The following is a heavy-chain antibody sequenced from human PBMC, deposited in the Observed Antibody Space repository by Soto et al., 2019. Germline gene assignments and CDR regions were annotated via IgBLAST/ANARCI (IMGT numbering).Heavy chain of an antibody. D-gene: IGHD2-2*01. J-gene: IGHJ1*01. CDR2: IIPIFGTA. V-gene: IGHV1-69*12. CDR1: GGTFSSYA. CDR3: ERQECQLLSLAERAEYFQH. Sequence: QVQLVQSGAEVKKPGSSVKVSCKASGGTFSSYAISWVRQAPGQGLEWMGGIIPIFGTANYAQKFQGRVTITADESTSTAYMELSSLRSEDTAVYYCERQECQLLSLAERAEYFQHWGQGTLVTVSS.